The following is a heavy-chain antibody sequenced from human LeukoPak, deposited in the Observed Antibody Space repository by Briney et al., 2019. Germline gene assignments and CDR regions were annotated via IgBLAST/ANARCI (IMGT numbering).Heavy chain of an antibody. D-gene: IGHD3-3*01. CDR3: ARVGTDFWSGYTPYFDF. Sequence: PSETLSLTCTVSGGSISSYYWSWIRQPAGKGLEWIGRIYTCGSTNYNPSLKSRVTMSVDTSKNQFSLKLSSVTAADPAVYYCARVGTDFWSGYTPYFDFWGQGTLVTVSS. CDR2: IYTCGST. CDR1: GGSISSYY. J-gene: IGHJ4*02. V-gene: IGHV4-4*07.